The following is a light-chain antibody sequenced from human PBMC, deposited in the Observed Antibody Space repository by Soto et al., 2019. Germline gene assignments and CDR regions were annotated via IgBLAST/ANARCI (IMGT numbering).Light chain of an antibody. CDR1: QSVSSSY. J-gene: IGKJ2*01. Sequence: EIVLTQSPGTLSLSPGERATLSCRASQSVSSSYLAWYQQRPGQSPRLLIYGASSRATGIPDRFSGSGSGTGFTLTLRRLQPEDFAVYYCQQYGDSEYTFGQGTRLEIK. CDR2: GAS. V-gene: IGKV3-20*01. CDR3: QQYGDSEYT.